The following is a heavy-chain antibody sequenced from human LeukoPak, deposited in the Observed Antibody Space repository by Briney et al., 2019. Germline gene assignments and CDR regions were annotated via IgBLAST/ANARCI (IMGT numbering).Heavy chain of an antibody. J-gene: IGHJ6*04. Sequence: ASVKVSCKTSGYTFTNYAMNWVRQAPGQGLEWMGWINTNTGNPTYAQGFTGRFVFSLDTSVSTAYLQISSLKAEDTAIYYCARRSMVQHLDVWGKGTTVTVSS. CDR1: GYTFTNYA. CDR3: ARRSMVQHLDV. D-gene: IGHD3-10*01. V-gene: IGHV7-4-1*02. CDR2: INTNTGNP.